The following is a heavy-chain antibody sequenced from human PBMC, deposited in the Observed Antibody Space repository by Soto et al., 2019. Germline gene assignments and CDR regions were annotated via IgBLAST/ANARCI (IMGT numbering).Heavy chain of an antibody. CDR3: ARGRYASGSYWTY. CDR1: GGSFSGYY. V-gene: IGHV4-34*01. CDR2: INHSGST. J-gene: IGHJ4*02. Sequence: SETLSLTCAVYGGSFSGYYWSWIRQPPGKGLEWIGEINHSGSTNYNTSLKSRVTISVDTSKNQFSLKLSSVTAADTAVYYCARGRYASGSYWTYWGQGTLVTVSS. D-gene: IGHD1-26*01.